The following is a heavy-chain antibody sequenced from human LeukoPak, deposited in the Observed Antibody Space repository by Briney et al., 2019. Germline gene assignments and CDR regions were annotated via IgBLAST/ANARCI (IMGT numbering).Heavy chain of an antibody. Sequence: GGSLRLSCAASGFTFSTYPMHWVRQAPGKGLEWAAVISDDGSNKYYADSVRGRFTISRDNSKNTLYLQMNSLRAEDTAVYYCARPRLAYYYYAMDVWGKGTTVTVSS. CDR1: GFTFSTYP. J-gene: IGHJ6*04. V-gene: IGHV3-30*04. D-gene: IGHD1-1*01. CDR3: ARPRLAYYYYAMDV. CDR2: ISDDGSNK.